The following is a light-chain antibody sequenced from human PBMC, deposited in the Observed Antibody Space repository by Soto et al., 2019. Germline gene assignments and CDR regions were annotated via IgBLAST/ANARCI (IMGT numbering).Light chain of an antibody. V-gene: IGKV3-20*01. J-gene: IGKJ1*01. CDR2: GAS. CDR3: QQYGSSGT. Sequence: EIVLTQSPCTLSLSPGERATLSCRASQSVSNNYLAWYQQKPGQAPRLLIYGASNRATGIPDRLSGSGSGTDFTLTISRMEAEDFAVYYCQQYGSSGTFGQGTKVDIK. CDR1: QSVSNNY.